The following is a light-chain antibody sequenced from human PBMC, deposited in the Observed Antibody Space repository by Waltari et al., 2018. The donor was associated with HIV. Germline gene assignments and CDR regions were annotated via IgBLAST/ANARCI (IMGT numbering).Light chain of an antibody. CDR1: QSLLHSNGYNY. Sequence: IVMTQSPLSLPVTPGEPASISCRSSQSLLHSNGYNYLDWYPQKPGQSPQVLMYLGSSRASGVPDRCSGSGSGTDCTLKISRVEAEDVGLYYCMQALQTPITFGQGTRLEIK. J-gene: IGKJ5*01. CDR2: LGS. V-gene: IGKV2-28*01. CDR3: MQALQTPIT.